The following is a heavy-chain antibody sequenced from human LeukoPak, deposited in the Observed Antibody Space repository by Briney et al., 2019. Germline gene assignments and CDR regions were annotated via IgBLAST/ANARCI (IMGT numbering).Heavy chain of an antibody. Sequence: TGGSLRLSCEVSGFSVSSYEMFWVRQAPGKGLEWVSSISGSGRTTHYADFVKGRFTISRDNAKNSLDLQMNSLRVEDTALYYCARVQIWVGEPIDFWGQGTLVTVSS. CDR2: ISGSGRTT. D-gene: IGHD3-10*01. CDR1: GFSVSSYE. J-gene: IGHJ4*02. CDR3: ARVQIWVGEPIDF. V-gene: IGHV3-48*03.